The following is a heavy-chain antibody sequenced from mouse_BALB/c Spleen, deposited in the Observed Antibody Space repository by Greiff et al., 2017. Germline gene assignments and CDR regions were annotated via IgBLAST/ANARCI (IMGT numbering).Heavy chain of an antibody. CDR2: ISSGGST. J-gene: IGHJ2*01. CDR3: ARKATGYFDY. V-gene: IGHV5-6-5*01. CDR1: GFTFSSYA. Sequence: EVNLVESGGGLVKPGGSLKLSCAASGFTFSSYAMSWVRQTPEKRLEWVASISSGGSTYYPDSVKGRFTISRDNARNILYLQMSSLRSEDTAMYYCARKATGYFDYWGQGTTLTVSS. D-gene: IGHD3-2*02.